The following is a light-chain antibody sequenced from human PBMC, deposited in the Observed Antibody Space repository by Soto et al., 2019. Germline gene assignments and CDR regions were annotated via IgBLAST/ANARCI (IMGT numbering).Light chain of an antibody. CDR3: QQYNSYSWT. J-gene: IGKJ1*01. CDR1: QSISSW. CDR2: KAS. V-gene: IGKV1-5*03. Sequence: DIQMTPSPSTLSASVGDRVTITCRASQSISSWLAWYQQKPGKAPKLLIYKASSLESGVPSRFSGSGSGTEFTLTISSLQPDDFATYYCQQYNSYSWTFGQGTKVDNK.